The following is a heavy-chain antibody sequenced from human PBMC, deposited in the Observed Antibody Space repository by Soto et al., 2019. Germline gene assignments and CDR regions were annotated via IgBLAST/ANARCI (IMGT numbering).Heavy chain of an antibody. CDR3: VRGGYFFND. Sequence: EVQLVDSGGDLVQPGESLRLSCAASGFPFSSYWMSWVRQAPGMGLEWVANIKPDGSEKYYVDSVKGRFTISRDNAKTSLYLQMNSLRAEDSALYFCVRGGYFFNDWGQGTLVTVSS. D-gene: IGHD3-22*01. CDR2: IKPDGSEK. J-gene: IGHJ4*02. CDR1: GFPFSSYW. V-gene: IGHV3-7*01.